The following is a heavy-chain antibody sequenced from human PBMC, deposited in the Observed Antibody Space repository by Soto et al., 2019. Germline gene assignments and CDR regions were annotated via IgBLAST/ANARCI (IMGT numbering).Heavy chain of an antibody. CDR2: IGSGSRGT. J-gene: IGHJ5*02. D-gene: IGHD6-13*01. CDR3: EGPGAAVPHSRYFDP. CDR1: GFAFSNFA. Sequence: PGGSLRLSCAASGFAFSNFAMSWVRQAPGKGLEWVSAIGSGSRGTHYAESVEDRFSISRDESKNTLYLQLNRLTAADTAVYFREGPGAAVPHSRYFDPWGQGTPVTVSS. V-gene: IGHV3-23*01.